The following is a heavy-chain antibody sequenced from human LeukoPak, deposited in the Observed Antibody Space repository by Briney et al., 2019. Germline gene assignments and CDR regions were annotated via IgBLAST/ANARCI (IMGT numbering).Heavy chain of an antibody. Sequence: ASVKVSCMVSGYTFTDYYMHWVQQAPGKGLEWMGLVDPEDGETIYAEKFQGRVTITADTSTDTAYMELSSLRSEDTAVYYCLTYCSSTSCYAGFDYWGQGTLVTVSS. CDR2: VDPEDGET. V-gene: IGHV1-69-2*01. CDR1: GYTFTDYY. CDR3: LTYCSSTSCYAGFDY. D-gene: IGHD2-2*01. J-gene: IGHJ4*02.